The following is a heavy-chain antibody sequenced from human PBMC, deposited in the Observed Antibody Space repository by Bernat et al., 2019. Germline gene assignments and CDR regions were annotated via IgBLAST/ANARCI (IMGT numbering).Heavy chain of an antibody. CDR2: IKQDGSEK. J-gene: IGHJ4*02. Sequence: EVQLVESGGGLVQPGGSLRLSCAASGFTFSSYWMSWVHQAPGKGLEWVANIKQDGSEKYYVDSVKGRFTISRDNAKNSLYLQMNSLRAEDTAVYYCASSDLKSGWTKNYFDYWGQGTLVTVSS. CDR1: GFTFSSYW. D-gene: IGHD6-19*01. CDR3: ASSDLKSGWTKNYFDY. V-gene: IGHV3-7*03.